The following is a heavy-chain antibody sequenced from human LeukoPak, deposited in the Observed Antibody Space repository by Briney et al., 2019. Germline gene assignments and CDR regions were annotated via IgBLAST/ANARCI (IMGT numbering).Heavy chain of an antibody. CDR1: GFTFSSYA. Sequence: PGGSLRLSCAASGFTFSSYAMSWVRQSAGKGLEWVSAISGSGGSTYYADSVKGRFTISRDNSKNTLYLQMNSLRAEDTAVYYCAKGGLELGYHDAFDIWGQGTMVTVSS. D-gene: IGHD1-7*01. V-gene: IGHV3-23*01. J-gene: IGHJ3*02. CDR2: ISGSGGST. CDR3: AKGGLELGYHDAFDI.